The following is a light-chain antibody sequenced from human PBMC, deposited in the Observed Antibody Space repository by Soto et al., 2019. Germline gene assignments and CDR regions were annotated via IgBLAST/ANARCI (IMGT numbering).Light chain of an antibody. CDR2: EDY. CDR1: SGSIATNY. CDR3: QSYDDTNQV. J-gene: IGLJ3*02. V-gene: IGLV6-57*04. Sequence: NFMLIQPHSVSESPGKTVIISCTRSSGSIATNYVQWYQQRPGSAPTTVIYEDYERPSGVPDRFSGSIDSSSNSASLTISGLRTEDEADYYCQSYDDTNQVFGGGPKLTVL.